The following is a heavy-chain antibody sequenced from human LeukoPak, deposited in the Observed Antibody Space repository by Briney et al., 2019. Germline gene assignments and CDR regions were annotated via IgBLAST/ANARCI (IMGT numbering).Heavy chain of an antibody. J-gene: IGHJ4*02. CDR2: IDSDGHPT. CDR1: GSTFSSSW. CDR3: ATAPQVTAILD. V-gene: IGHV3-74*01. D-gene: IGHD2-21*02. Sequence: GGSLRLSCAASGSTFSSSWMHWVRQAPGKGLVWVSRIDSDGHPTTYADSLKGRFTISRDNAKNTLYLQMNGLSAEDTAVYYCATAPQVTAILDWGQGTLVTVS.